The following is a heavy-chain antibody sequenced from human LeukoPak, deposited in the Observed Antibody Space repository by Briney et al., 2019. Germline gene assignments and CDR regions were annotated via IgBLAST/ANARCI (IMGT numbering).Heavy chain of an antibody. Sequence: SETLSLTCIVSGDSISNNNYFWGWIRQPPGKGLEWIGGIYYSGSSYYNPSLKSRVTISVDTSKNQFSLSLRSVTAADTAVYYCARRSGRYDFWSGYLFWGQGSLVTVAS. V-gene: IGHV4-39*01. D-gene: IGHD3-3*01. CDR3: ARRSGRYDFWSGYLF. J-gene: IGHJ4*02. CDR2: IYYSGSS. CDR1: GDSISNNNYF.